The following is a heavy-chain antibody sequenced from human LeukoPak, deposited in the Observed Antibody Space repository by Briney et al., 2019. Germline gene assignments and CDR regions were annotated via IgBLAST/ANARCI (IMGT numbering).Heavy chain of an antibody. V-gene: IGHV4-59*01. Sequence: SETLSLTCTVSGGSISSYYWSWIRQPPGKGLEWIGYIYYSGSTNYKSSLKSRVTISVDTSKNQFSLKLSSVTAADTAVYYCARVRSGYYYYMDVWGKGTMVTISS. CDR1: GGSISSYY. CDR2: IYYSGST. J-gene: IGHJ6*03. D-gene: IGHD3-10*01. CDR3: ARVRSGYYYYMDV.